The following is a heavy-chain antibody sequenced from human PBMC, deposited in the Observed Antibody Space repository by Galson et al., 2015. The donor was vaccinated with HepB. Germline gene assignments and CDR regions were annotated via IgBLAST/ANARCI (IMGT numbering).Heavy chain of an antibody. CDR3: ARGQQLGPPSYYFDY. V-gene: IGHV1-2*04. Sequence: QSGAEVKKPGSSVKVSCKASGYTFTGYYMHWVRQAPGQGLEWMGWINPNSGGTNYAQKFQGWVTMTRDTSISTAYMELSRLRSDDTAVYYCARGQQLGPPSYYFDYWGQGTLVTVSS. CDR2: INPNSGGT. D-gene: IGHD6-13*01. CDR1: GYTFTGYY. J-gene: IGHJ4*02.